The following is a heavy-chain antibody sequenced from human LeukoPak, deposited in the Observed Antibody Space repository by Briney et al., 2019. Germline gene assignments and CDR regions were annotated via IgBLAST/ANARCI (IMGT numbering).Heavy chain of an antibody. J-gene: IGHJ4*02. D-gene: IGHD5-24*01. CDR3: ARDLQKATNPTLDY. CDR2: INPSGGST. V-gene: IGHV1-46*01. Sequence: INPSGGSTSYAQKFQGRVTMTRDTSTSTVYMELSSLRSEGTAVYYCARDLQKATNPTLDYWGQGTLVTVSS.